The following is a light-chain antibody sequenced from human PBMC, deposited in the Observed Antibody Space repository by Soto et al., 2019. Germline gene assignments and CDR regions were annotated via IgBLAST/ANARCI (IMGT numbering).Light chain of an antibody. Sequence: DVVVTQTPRSLYVTPGEPASISCNSTQSLLYSDGRTYVYWYLQKPGQPPQLLIHEVSNRFSGVPDRFSGSGSGTDFTLKISRVEAEDVGVYYCMQSIQLPITFGGGTNVEIK. V-gene: IGKV2D-29*01. CDR3: MQSIQLPIT. CDR1: QSLLYSDGRTY. J-gene: IGKJ4*01. CDR2: EVS.